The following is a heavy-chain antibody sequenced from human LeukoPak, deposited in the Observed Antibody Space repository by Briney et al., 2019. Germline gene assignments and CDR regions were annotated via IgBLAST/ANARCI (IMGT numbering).Heavy chain of an antibody. CDR1: GFTFSSYA. J-gene: IGHJ4*02. D-gene: IGHD4-17*01. Sequence: PGGSLRLSCAASGFTFSSYAMSWVRQAPGKGLEWVSAISGSGGSTYYADSVKGRFTVSRDNSKNTLYLQMNSLRAEDTAVYYCAKQSGDYGILYFDYWGQGTLVTVSS. V-gene: IGHV3-23*01. CDR3: AKQSGDYGILYFDY. CDR2: ISGSGGST.